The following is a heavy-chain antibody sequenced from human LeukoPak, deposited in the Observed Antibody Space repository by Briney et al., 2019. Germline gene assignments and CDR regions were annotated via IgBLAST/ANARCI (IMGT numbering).Heavy chain of an antibody. CDR3: ARDSEPGIAVAGKSIGNY. Sequence: ASVKVSCKASGYTLTSYGISWVRQAPGQGLEWMGWISAYNGNTNYAQKLQGRVTMTTDTSTSTAYMELRSLRSDDTAVYYCARDSEPGIAVAGKSIGNYWGQGTLVTVSS. CDR1: GYTLTSYG. D-gene: IGHD6-19*01. V-gene: IGHV1-18*01. CDR2: ISAYNGNT. J-gene: IGHJ4*02.